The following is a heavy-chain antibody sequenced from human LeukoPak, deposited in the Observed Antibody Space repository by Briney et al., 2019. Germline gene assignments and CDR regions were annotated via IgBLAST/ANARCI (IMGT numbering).Heavy chain of an antibody. D-gene: IGHD2/OR15-2a*01. J-gene: IGHJ6*02. CDR1: GFTFSPYT. V-gene: IGHV3-21*01. CDR2: ISKGGTYI. CDR3: AREEDSTTIRSSYGMDV. Sequence: PGGSLRLSCAGSGFTFSPYTMNWVRQAPGKGLEWVSCISKGGTYIYYADSVRGRFTISRDNAKNSLYLQMNSLRAEDTAVYCCAREEDSTTIRSSYGMDVWGQGTTVTVSS.